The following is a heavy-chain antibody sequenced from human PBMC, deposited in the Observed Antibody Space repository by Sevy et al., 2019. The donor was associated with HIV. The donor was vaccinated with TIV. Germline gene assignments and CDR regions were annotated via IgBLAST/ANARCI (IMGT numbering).Heavy chain of an antibody. CDR2: IWYDGNNQ. J-gene: IGHJ6*02. V-gene: IGHV3-33*01. CDR1: GFAFSDYG. Sequence: GGSLRLSCVASGFAFSDYGMHWVRQAPGKGLEWVAVIWYDGNNQHYADSVRGRFTISRDNSKNTLYLQLSSLRAEDTAVYYCARDPRIFGDYLLTGMDFWGQGAMVTVSS. CDR3: ARDPRIFGDYLLTGMDF. D-gene: IGHD4-17*01.